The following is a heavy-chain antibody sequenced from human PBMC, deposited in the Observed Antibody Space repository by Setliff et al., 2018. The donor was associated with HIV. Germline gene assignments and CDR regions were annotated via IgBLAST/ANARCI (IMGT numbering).Heavy chain of an antibody. CDR2: MYYSGST. Sequence: SETLSLTCNVSGGSISSYYWSWIRQPPGKGLEWIGYMYYSGSTSYNPSLKSRVTISVGTSRNQFSLKLSSVTAADTAVYYCARRKSGSYFDAFDIWGQGTMVTVSS. CDR3: ARRKSGSYFDAFDI. D-gene: IGHD1-26*01. CDR1: GGSISSYY. V-gene: IGHV4-59*08. J-gene: IGHJ3*02.